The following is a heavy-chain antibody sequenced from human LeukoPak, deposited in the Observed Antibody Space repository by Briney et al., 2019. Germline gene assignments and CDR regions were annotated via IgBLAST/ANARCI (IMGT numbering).Heavy chain of an antibody. Sequence: GGSLRLSCVASGFPFSSYWMTWVRQAPGKGLEWVANIKQDGSKKSYVDSVKGRFTISRDNAKNSLHLQMNSLRAEDTAIYYCTRVGYIDEGIDYWGQGTLVTVSS. J-gene: IGHJ4*02. V-gene: IGHV3-7*04. CDR2: IKQDGSKK. D-gene: IGHD5-24*01. CDR3: TRVGYIDEGIDY. CDR1: GFPFSSYW.